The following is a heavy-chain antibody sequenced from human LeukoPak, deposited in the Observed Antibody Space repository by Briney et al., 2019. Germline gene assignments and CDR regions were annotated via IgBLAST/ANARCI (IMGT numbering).Heavy chain of an antibody. V-gene: IGHV3-23*01. CDR3: AREVPSQWLVDY. Sequence: GGSLRLSCAASGFTFNSYAMSWVRQAPGKGLEWVSAISGSGGNAFYADSVRGRFTISRDNSKGTLYLQMSSLRSEDTAVYYCAREVPSQWLVDYWGQGTLVTVSS. J-gene: IGHJ4*02. CDR2: ISGSGGNA. CDR1: GFTFNSYA. D-gene: IGHD6-19*01.